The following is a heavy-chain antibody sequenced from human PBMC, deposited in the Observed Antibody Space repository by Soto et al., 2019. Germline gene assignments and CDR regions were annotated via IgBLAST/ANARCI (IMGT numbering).Heavy chain of an antibody. CDR2: IYPGDSDT. D-gene: IGHD3-3*01. J-gene: IGHJ6*02. CDR3: ARVHDFWSGYHLRYYYYGMEV. Sequence: PGESLKISCKGSGYSFTSYWIGWVRQMPGKGLEWMGIIYPGDSDTRYSPSFQGQVTISADKSIGTAYLQWSSLKASDTVMYYCARVHDFWSGYHLRYYYYGMEVWGQGTTVTVSS. V-gene: IGHV5-51*01. CDR1: GYSFTSYW.